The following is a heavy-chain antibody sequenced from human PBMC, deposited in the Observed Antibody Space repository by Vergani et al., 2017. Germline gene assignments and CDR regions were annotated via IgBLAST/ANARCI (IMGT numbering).Heavy chain of an antibody. D-gene: IGHD2-8*01. CDR2: ISGSGGST. CDR1: GFTFSSYA. V-gene: IGHV3-23*01. Sequence: EVQLLESGGGLVQPGGSLRLSCAASGFTFSSYAMSWVRQAPGKGLEWVSAISGSGGSTYYADSVKGRFTISRDNSKNTLYLQMNSLRAEDTAVYYCAKEATPTERCTNGGCYRDGYDFDYWGQGTMVTVSS. J-gene: IGHJ4*02. CDR3: AKEATPTERCTNGGCYRDGYDFDY.